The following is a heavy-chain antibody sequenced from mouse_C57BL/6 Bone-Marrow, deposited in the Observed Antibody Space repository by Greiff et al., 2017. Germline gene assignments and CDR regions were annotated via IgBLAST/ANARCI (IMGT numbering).Heavy chain of an antibody. Sequence: EVQLVESGGDLVKPGGSLKLSCAASGFTFSSYGMSWVRQTPDKRLEWVATISSGGSYTYYPDSVKGRFTISRDNAKNTLYLQMSSLKSEDTAMYYCARHYDYAWFAYGGQGTLVTVSA. CDR1: GFTFSSYG. J-gene: IGHJ3*01. CDR3: ARHYDYAWFAY. D-gene: IGHD2-4*01. V-gene: IGHV5-6*01. CDR2: ISSGGSYT.